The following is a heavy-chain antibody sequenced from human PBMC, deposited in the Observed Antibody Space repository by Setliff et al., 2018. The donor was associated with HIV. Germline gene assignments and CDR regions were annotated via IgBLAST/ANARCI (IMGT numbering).Heavy chain of an antibody. CDR1: GGSISSYC. V-gene: IGHV4-4*09. D-gene: IGHD3-10*01. J-gene: IGHJ5*02. Sequence: SETLSLTCTVSGGSISSYCWNWIRQSPGRGQEWMGFIFSSGSTKYNPSLQSRVTMSIDTSKDQFSLMQTSVTAADTAVYYCARRIDNSGSFPEKNWFDTWGQGSRVTDSS. CDR2: IFSSGST. CDR3: ARRIDNSGSFPEKNWFDT.